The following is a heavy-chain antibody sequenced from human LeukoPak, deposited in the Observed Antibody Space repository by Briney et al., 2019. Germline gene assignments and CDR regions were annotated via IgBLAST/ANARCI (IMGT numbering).Heavy chain of an antibody. J-gene: IGHJ5*02. V-gene: IGHV3-15*01. CDR3: TTTIVGVTTWFDP. CDR2: IKTKTNGGTT. D-gene: IGHD1-26*01. CDR1: GFTLSNAY. Sequence: GGSLRLSCAASGFTLSNAYMSWVRQAPGKGLEWVGRIKTKTNGGTTDYAAPVKGRFTISRDDSKNTLYLQMNSLKTEDTAVYYCTTTIVGVTTWFDPWGQGTLVTVSS.